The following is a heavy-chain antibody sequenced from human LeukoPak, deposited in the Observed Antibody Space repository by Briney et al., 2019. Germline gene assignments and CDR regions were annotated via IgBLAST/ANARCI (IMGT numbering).Heavy chain of an antibody. CDR2: IRFDGIYK. V-gene: IGHV3-30*02. J-gene: IGHJ6*03. Sequence: GGSLRLSCAASGFTFSSYGMHWVRRAPGKGLSWVAFIRFDGIYKYYADSVKGRFTISRDYSKNTVYLQMNSLRAEDTAVYYCAKDYYMDVWGKGTTVTVSS. CDR1: GFTFSSYG. CDR3: AKDYYMDV.